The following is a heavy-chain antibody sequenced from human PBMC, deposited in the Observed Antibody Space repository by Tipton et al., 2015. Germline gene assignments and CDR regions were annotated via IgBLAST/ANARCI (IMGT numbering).Heavy chain of an antibody. CDR3: AKTHGAYDWYLDQ. J-gene: IGHJ4*02. Sequence: GLVKPSETLSLTCAVYGGSLNGYHWNWVRQSPGKGLEWIGYIYTSATTSYSSALRSRVTISMDTSKNQFSLNLRSVTAADTAVYFCAKTHGAYDWYLDQWGQGTLVTVSS. D-gene: IGHD5-12*01. CDR1: GGSLNGYH. CDR2: IYTSATT. V-gene: IGHV4-4*09.